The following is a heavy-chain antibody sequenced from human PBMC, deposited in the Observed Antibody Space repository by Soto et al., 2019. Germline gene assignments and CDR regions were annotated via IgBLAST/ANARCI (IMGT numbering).Heavy chain of an antibody. CDR1: GFTVSNSY. V-gene: IGHV3-66*01. CDR3: ARACWGAGTQAFDY. Sequence: GGSLRLSCTASGFTVSNSYMTWVRQSPGKGLEWVSVIYSGGSTYYADSVKGRFTISRDNSKNTLYLQMNSLRAEDTAVYYCARACWGAGTQAFDYWGQGTLVTVSS. CDR2: IYSGGST. J-gene: IGHJ4*02. D-gene: IGHD3-10*01.